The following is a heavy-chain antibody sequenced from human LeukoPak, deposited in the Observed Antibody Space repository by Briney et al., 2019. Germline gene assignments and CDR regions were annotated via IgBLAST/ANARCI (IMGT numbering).Heavy chain of an antibody. CDR1: GFTFTSYW. CDR3: AKDSDGYCSGGSCPFDY. D-gene: IGHD2-15*01. V-gene: IGHV3-7*03. CDR2: INQDGGGR. Sequence: GGSLRLSCAASGFTFTSYWMTWVRQAPGKGLEWVANINQDGGGRYNVDSVKGRFTISRDNSKNSLYLQMNSLRTEDTALYYCAKDSDGYCSGGSCPFDYWGQGTLVTVSS. J-gene: IGHJ4*02.